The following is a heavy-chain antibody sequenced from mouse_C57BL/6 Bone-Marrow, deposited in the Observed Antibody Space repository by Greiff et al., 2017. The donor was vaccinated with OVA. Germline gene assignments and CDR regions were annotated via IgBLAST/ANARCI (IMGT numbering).Heavy chain of an antibody. CDR2: ILPGSGSS. CDR1: GYTFTGYW. D-gene: IGHD2-3*01. J-gene: IGHJ1*03. Sequence: VQLMESGAELMKPGASVKLSCKATGYTFTGYWIEWVKQRPGHGLEWIGEILPGSGSSNYNEKFQGKATFTADTSSNTAYMQLSSLTTEDSAIYYCSRGGYYFYWYFDVWGTGTTVTVSS. V-gene: IGHV1-9*01. CDR3: SRGGYYFYWYFDV.